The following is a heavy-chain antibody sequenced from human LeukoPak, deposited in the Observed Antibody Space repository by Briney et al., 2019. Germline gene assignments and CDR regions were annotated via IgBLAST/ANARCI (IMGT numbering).Heavy chain of an antibody. CDR2: INHSGST. CDR1: GGSFSGYY. D-gene: IGHD3-10*01. V-gene: IGHV4-34*01. Sequence: SETLSLTCAVYGGSFSGYYWSWIRQPPGKGLEWIGEINHSGSTNYNPSLKSRVTISVDTSKNQFSLKLSSVTAADTAVYYCAREITMVRGVITEDAFDIWGQGTMVTVSS. J-gene: IGHJ3*02. CDR3: AREITMVRGVITEDAFDI.